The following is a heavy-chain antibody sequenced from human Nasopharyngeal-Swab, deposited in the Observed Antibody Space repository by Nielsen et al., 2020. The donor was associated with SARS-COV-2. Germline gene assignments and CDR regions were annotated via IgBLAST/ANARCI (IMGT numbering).Heavy chain of an antibody. CDR3: AVPTIAAARDAFDI. CDR2: INPYSGGT. Sequence: ASVKVSCKASGYTFTVYYMHWVRQAPGQGLEWMGWINPYSGGTIYAEKFQGRVTMTMDTSTSTAYMELSRLRSDDTAVYYCAVPTIAAARDAFDIWGQGTMVTVSS. J-gene: IGHJ3*02. V-gene: IGHV1-2*02. D-gene: IGHD6-13*01. CDR1: GYTFTVYY.